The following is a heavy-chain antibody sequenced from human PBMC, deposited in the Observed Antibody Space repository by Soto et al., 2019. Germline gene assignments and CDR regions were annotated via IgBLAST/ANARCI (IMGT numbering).Heavy chain of an antibody. Sequence: GGSLRLSCAASGFTFSSYGMHWVRQAPGKGLEWVAVIWYDGSNKYYADSVKGRFTISRDNSKNTLYLQMNSLRAEDTAVYYCARDDSPLHIVATITYGMDVWGQGTTVTVSS. V-gene: IGHV3-33*01. CDR1: GFTFSSYG. D-gene: IGHD5-12*01. CDR2: IWYDGSNK. CDR3: ARDDSPLHIVATITYGMDV. J-gene: IGHJ6*02.